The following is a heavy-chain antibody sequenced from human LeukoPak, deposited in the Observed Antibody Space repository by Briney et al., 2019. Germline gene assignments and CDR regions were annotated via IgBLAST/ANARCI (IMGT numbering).Heavy chain of an antibody. V-gene: IGHV3-23*01. D-gene: IGHD2-2*01. CDR1: GFTFSRYS. CDR2: ISGSGGST. CDR3: AKGEVPYI. Sequence: GGSLRLSCAASGFTFSRYSMNWVCQAPGKGLEWVSAISGSGGSTYYADSVKGRFTISRDNSKNTLYLQMNSLRAEDTAVYYCAKGEVPYIWGQGTMVTVSS. J-gene: IGHJ3*02.